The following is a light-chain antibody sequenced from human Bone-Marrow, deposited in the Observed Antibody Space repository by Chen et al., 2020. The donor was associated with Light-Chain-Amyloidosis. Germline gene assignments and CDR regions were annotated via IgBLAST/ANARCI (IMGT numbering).Light chain of an antibody. CDR1: QTISSNY. CDR3: QQYGTSPLT. CDR2: GSS. Sequence: EIVLTQSPGTLSLSPGEGANLSCRASQTISSNYLTWYQQKFGQAPRLLIYGSSSSATGIPYRFTGSGSGTDFTLTINRLEPEDFAMYYCQQYGTSPLTFGGGTKVEIK. V-gene: IGKV3-20*01. J-gene: IGKJ4*01.